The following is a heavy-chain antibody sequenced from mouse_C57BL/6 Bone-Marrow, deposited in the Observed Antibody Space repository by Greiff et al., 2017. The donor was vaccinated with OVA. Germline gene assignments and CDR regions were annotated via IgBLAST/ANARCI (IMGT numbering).Heavy chain of an antibody. D-gene: IGHD1-1*01. V-gene: IGHV1-52*01. CDR3: ATLITTVVPYYFDY. Sequence: QLQLQQPGAELVRPGSSVKLSCKASGYTFTSYWMHWVKQRPIQGLEWIGNIDPSDSETHYNQKFKDKATLTVDKSSSTAYMQLSSLTSEDSAVYYCATLITTVVPYYFDYWGQGTTLTVSS. CDR2: IDPSDSET. J-gene: IGHJ2*01. CDR1: GYTFTSYW.